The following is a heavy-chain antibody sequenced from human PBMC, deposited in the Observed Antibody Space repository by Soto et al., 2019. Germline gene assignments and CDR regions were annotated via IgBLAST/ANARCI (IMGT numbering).Heavy chain of an antibody. CDR3: AKGKYSSGWGLLDY. J-gene: IGHJ4*02. V-gene: IGHV3-23*01. D-gene: IGHD6-19*01. Sequence: PGGSLRLSCAASGFTFSSYAMSWVRQAPGKGLEWVSAISGSGGSTYYADSVKGRFTISRDNSKNTLYLQMNSLRAEDTAVYYCAKGKYSSGWGLLDYWGQGTLVTVSS. CDR2: ISGSGGST. CDR1: GFTFSSYA.